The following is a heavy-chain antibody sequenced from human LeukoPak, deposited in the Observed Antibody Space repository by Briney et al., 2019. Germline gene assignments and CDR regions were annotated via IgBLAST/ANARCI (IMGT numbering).Heavy chain of an antibody. J-gene: IGHJ4*02. V-gene: IGHV3-20*04. CDR2: ISRNGGSS. D-gene: IGHD3-3*01. CDR1: GFTFDDYG. CDR3: VRMITIFGV. Sequence: GGSLRLSCAASGFTFDDYGMTWVRQAPGKGLEWVSGISRNGGSSGYADSVKGRFTITRDNAKNSLYLQMKNLRAEDTALYYCVRMITIFGVWGQGTLVTVSS.